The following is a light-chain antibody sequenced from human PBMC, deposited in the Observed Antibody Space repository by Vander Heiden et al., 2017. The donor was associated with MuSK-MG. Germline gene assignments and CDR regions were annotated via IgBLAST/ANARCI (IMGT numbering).Light chain of an antibody. CDR2: RAS. Sequence: DIQMTQSPSTLSASVGDRVTISCRASQSISTWVAWYQQKPGKAPELLIYRASTLQIGVPSRLSGRGSGTEFTLTIISLQPDDFASSYCQHDDNNLLTFGGGTKVESK. J-gene: IGKJ4*01. V-gene: IGKV1-5*03. CDR3: QHDDNNLLT. CDR1: QSISTW.